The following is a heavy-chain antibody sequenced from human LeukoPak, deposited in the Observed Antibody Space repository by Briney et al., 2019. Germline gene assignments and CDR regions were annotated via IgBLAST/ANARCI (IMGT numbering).Heavy chain of an antibody. J-gene: IGHJ4*02. Sequence: GGSLRLSCAASGFTFSSYAMHWVRQAPGKGLEWVAVISYDGSNKYYADSVKGRFTISRDNAKNSLYMQMNSLRAEDTAVYYCARDEMTTIDYWGQGTLVTVSS. CDR2: ISYDGSNK. CDR3: ARDEMTTIDY. D-gene: IGHD5-24*01. CDR1: GFTFSSYA. V-gene: IGHV3-30*04.